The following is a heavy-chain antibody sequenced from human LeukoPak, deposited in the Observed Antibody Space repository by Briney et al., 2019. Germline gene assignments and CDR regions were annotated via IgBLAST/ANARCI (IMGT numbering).Heavy chain of an antibody. CDR3: ARHYGSATYWYYYMDV. D-gene: IGHD3-22*01. Sequence: GGSLRRSCAASGFTFNSYAMSWVRQAPGKGLEWVSAISGSGGSTYYADSVKGRFTISRDNSKNTLYLQMNSLRAEDTAVYYCARHYGSATYWYYYMDVWGKGTTVTVSS. V-gene: IGHV3-23*01. CDR1: GFTFNSYA. CDR2: ISGSGGST. J-gene: IGHJ6*03.